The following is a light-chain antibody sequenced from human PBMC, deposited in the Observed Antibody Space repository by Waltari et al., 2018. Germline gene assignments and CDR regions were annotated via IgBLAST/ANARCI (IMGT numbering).Light chain of an antibody. Sequence: EIVLTQSPGTLSLSPGERATLSCRASQSVRSSYFAWYQQKPGQAPRLLIYGASSRATGIPDRFSGSGSGIDFTLTISRLEPEDSAVYYCQQYGSSPYTFGQGTKVEI. CDR2: GAS. V-gene: IGKV3-20*01. J-gene: IGKJ2*01. CDR1: QSVRSSY. CDR3: QQYGSSPYT.